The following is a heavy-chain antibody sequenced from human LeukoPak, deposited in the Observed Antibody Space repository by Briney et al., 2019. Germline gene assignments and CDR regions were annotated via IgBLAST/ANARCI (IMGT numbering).Heavy chain of an antibody. Sequence: QTGGFLRLSCAASGFTFSSYGMSWVRQAPGEGLEWVSAISGSGGSTYYAGSVKGRFTISRDNSKNTLYLQMNSLRAEDTAVYYCAKDLVGYCSGGSCPNDYWGQGTLVTVSS. D-gene: IGHD2-15*01. CDR1: GFTFSSYG. J-gene: IGHJ4*02. V-gene: IGHV3-23*01. CDR3: AKDLVGYCSGGSCPNDY. CDR2: ISGSGGST.